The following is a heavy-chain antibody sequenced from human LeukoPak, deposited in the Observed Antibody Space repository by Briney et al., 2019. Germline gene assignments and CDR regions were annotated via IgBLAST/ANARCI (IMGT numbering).Heavy chain of an antibody. V-gene: IGHV4-34*01. CDR3: ARRPKPIAEVPAARRGFDY. J-gene: IGHJ4*02. Sequence: PGGSLRLSCAVSGLTFSGSWITWIRQAPGKGLEWIGEINYSGSTNYNPSLKSRVTVSLDTSKNQFSLKLSPVTAADTAVYYCARRPKPIAEVPAARRGFDYWGQGTLVTVSS. CDR1: GLTFSGSW. CDR2: INYSGST. D-gene: IGHD2-2*01.